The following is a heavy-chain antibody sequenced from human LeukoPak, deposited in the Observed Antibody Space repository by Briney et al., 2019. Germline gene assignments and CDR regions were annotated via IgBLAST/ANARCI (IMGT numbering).Heavy chain of an antibody. CDR3: ARRITMIVVVPGDDAFDI. CDR2: IYYSGST. CDR1: GGPISSSTYY. J-gene: IGHJ3*02. V-gene: IGHV4-39*01. Sequence: SETLSLTCTVSGGPISSSTYYWAWIRQSPGTGLEWIGSIYYSGSTYYNPSLKSRVTISVDTSKNQFSLKLSSVTAADTAVYYCARRITMIVVVPGDDAFDIWGQGTMVTVSS. D-gene: IGHD3-22*01.